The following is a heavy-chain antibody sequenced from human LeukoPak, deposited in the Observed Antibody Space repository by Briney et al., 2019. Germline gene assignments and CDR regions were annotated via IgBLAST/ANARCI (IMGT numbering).Heavy chain of an antibody. J-gene: IGHJ4*02. Sequence: PGRSLRLSCAASGFTLSSYGMHWVRQAPGKGLEWVAIISYDGSNEYYAASVKGRFTISRDNSKNTLYLQMNSLRAEDTAVYYCARGWSGSWGYFDYWGQGTLVTVSS. V-gene: IGHV3-30*03. CDR3: ARGWSGSWGYFDY. CDR2: ISYDGSNE. D-gene: IGHD1-26*01. CDR1: GFTLSSYG.